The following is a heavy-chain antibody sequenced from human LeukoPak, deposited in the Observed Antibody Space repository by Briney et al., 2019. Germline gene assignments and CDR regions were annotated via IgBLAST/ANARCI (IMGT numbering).Heavy chain of an antibody. J-gene: IGHJ4*02. CDR1: GGTFSSYA. CDR2: IIPIFGTA. D-gene: IGHD1-26*01. CDR3: ATGGSEWELRSY. Sequence: SVKVSCKASGGTFSSYAISWVRQAPGQGLEWMGGIIPIFGTANYAQKFQGRVTMTEDTSTDTAYMELSSLRSEDTAVYYCATGGSEWELRSYWGQGTLVTVSS. V-gene: IGHV1-69*06.